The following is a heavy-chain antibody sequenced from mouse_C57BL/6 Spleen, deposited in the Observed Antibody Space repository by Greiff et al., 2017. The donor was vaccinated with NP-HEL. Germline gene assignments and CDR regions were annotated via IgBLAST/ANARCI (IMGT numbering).Heavy chain of an antibody. Sequence: VQLKESGPELVKPGASVKISCKASGYSFTDYNMNWVKQSNGKSLEWSGVINPNYGTTSYNQKFKGKATLTVDQSSSTAYMQLNSLTSEDSAVYCCAREFYGASWYFDVWGTGTTVTVSS. J-gene: IGHJ1*03. D-gene: IGHD1-2*01. CDR2: INPNYGTT. CDR1: GYSFTDYN. CDR3: AREFYGASWYFDV. V-gene: IGHV1-39*01.